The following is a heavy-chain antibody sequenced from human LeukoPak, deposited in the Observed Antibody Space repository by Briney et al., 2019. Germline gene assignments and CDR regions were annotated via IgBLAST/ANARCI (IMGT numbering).Heavy chain of an antibody. CDR1: GFTFSSYS. D-gene: IGHD6-19*01. V-gene: IGHV3-48*04. CDR2: ISSSSSTI. CDR3: ARDVGYSSGWYGRYYFDY. Sequence: GGSLRLSCAASGFTFSSYSMNWVRQAPGKGLEWVSYISSSSSTIYYADSVKGRFTISRDNAKNPLYLQMNSLRAEDTAEYYCARDVGYSSGWYGRYYFDYWGQGTLVTVSS. J-gene: IGHJ4*02.